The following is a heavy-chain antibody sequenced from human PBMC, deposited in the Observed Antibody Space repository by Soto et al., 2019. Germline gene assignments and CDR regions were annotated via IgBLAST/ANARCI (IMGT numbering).Heavy chain of an antibody. Sequence: SETLSLTCTVSGGSMSSHYWTWLRQPPGKGLEWIGYISYSGSTYYNPSLKSRVTISADTSRNQFSLKLSSVIAADTAEYYCARADPDASVGYWGQGTLVTVSS. CDR3: ARADPDASVGY. CDR2: ISYSGST. V-gene: IGHV4-59*11. D-gene: IGHD3-16*01. CDR1: GGSMSSHY. J-gene: IGHJ4*02.